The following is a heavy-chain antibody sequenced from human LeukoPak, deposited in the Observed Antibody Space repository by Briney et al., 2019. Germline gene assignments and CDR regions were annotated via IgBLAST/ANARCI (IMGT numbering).Heavy chain of an antibody. D-gene: IGHD5-12*01. Sequence: SQTLSLTCTVSGGSISSGSYFWRWIRQPAGKGLEWIGRIYTSGSTNYNPSLKSRATISVDSSKNQFSLKLSSVTAADTAVYYCAREGDLVEFDYWGQGTLVTVSS. J-gene: IGHJ4*02. CDR1: GGSISSGSYF. CDR2: IYTSGST. CDR3: AREGDLVEFDY. V-gene: IGHV4-61*02.